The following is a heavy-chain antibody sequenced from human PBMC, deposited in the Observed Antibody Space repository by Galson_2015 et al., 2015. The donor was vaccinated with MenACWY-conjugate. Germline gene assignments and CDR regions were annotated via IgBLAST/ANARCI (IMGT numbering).Heavy chain of an antibody. J-gene: IGHJ4*02. CDR1: GDSVSSNSAA. V-gene: IGHV6-1*01. CDR3: ARSAEAGIAAAAHIDY. D-gene: IGHD6-13*01. CDR2: TYYRSKWYN. Sequence: CAISGDSVSSNSAAWNWIRQSPSRGLEWLGRTYYRSKWYNDYAVSVKSRITINPDTSKNQFSLQLNSVTPGDTAVYYCARSAEAGIAAAAHIDYWGQGTLVTVSS.